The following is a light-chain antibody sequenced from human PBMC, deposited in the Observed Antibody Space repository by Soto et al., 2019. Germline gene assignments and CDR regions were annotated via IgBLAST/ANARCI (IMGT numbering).Light chain of an antibody. V-gene: IGKV3-15*01. J-gene: IGKJ1*01. CDR2: GAS. Sequence: EIVMTQSPATLSVSPGERATLSCRASQSVSTNLAWYQQKPRQGPRLLIYGASTRATGIPARFSGSGSGTDFTLTISSLQSEDFAIYYCQQYNIWPRAFGQGTKVEIK. CDR3: QQYNIWPRA. CDR1: QSVSTN.